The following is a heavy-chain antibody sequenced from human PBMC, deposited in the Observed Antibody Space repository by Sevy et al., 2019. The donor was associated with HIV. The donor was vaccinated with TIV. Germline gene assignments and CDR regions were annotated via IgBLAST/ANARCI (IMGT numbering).Heavy chain of an antibody. V-gene: IGHV3-11*04. J-gene: IGHJ4*02. CDR3: PRGTSSCWHNYFDY. Sequence: GGCLRLSCAASGFTFSDYYMSWIRQAPGKGLEWVSYISSSGSTIYYADSVKGRFTISRDNAKNSLYLQMNSLRAEDTAVYYCPRGTSSCWHNYFDYWGQGTVVYVSS. D-gene: IGHD6-19*01. CDR1: GFTFSDYY. CDR2: ISSSGSTI.